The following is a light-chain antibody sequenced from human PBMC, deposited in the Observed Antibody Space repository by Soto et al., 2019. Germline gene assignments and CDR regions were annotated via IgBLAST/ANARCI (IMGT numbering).Light chain of an antibody. V-gene: IGKV2-28*01. CDR3: MQPLQSWT. CDR1: QSLLHSNGYNY. Sequence: DIVMTQSPLSMHVTPGEPAPISCRSSQSLLHSNGYNYLDWYLQKPGQSPQLLIYLGSNRASGVPDRFSGSGSGTDFTLKISRVEAEDVGVYYCMQPLQSWTFGQGTKVDIK. CDR2: LGS. J-gene: IGKJ1*01.